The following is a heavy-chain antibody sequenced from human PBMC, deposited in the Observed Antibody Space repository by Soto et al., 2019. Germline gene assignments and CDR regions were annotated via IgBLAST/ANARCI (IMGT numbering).Heavy chain of an antibody. CDR2: ISRSSGYI. V-gene: IGHV3-21*01. Sequence: EVQLVESGGGLVKPGESLRLSCAASGFTFSNYNMIWVRQAPGKGLEWVSSISRSSGYIYYADSMKGRFTISRDNAKNSLFLQMNSLRDEDTAVYFCARCGTGVQDGYNYIPTYWGQGNLVTVSS. CDR3: ARCGTGVQDGYNYIPTY. J-gene: IGHJ4*02. CDR1: GFTFSNYN. D-gene: IGHD5-12*01.